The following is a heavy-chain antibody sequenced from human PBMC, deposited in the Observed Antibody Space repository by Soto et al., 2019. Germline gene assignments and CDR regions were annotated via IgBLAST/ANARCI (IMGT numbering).Heavy chain of an antibody. J-gene: IGHJ3*02. CDR1: GGSISSSSYY. CDR3: ARRGYDYVLGSYRPDAFDI. CDR2: IYYSGST. V-gene: IGHV4-39*01. Sequence: SETLSLTCTVSGGSISSSSYYWGWIRQPPGKGLEWIGSIYYSGSTYYNPSLKSRVTISVDTSKNQFSLKLSSVTAADTAVYYCARRGYDYVLGSYRPDAFDIWGQGTMVTVSS. D-gene: IGHD3-16*02.